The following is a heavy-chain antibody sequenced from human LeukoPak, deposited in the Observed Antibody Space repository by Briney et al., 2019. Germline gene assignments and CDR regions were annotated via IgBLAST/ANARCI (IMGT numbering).Heavy chain of an antibody. V-gene: IGHV1-2*02. CDR1: GHIFTAYY. CDR2: INPNSGGT. J-gene: IGHJ4*02. Sequence: ASVKVSCKASGHIFTAYYMLWVRQAPGQGLEWMGWINPNSGGTNLAPNFQGRVTLTSDTSISTAYMELSGLTSDDTAVYFCVTYYSDTSARDWGQGTLVTVSS. CDR3: VTYYSDTSARD. D-gene: IGHD3-10*01.